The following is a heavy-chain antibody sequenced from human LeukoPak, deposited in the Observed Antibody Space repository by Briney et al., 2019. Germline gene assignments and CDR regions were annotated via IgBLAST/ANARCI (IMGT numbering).Heavy chain of an antibody. Sequence: ASVKVSCKASGYTFTSYGISWARQAPGQGLEWMGWISAYNGNTNYAQKLQGRVTMTTDTSTSTAYMELRSLRSDDTAVYYCARSQYYDILTGYPDYWGQGTLVTVSS. V-gene: IGHV1-18*01. CDR1: GYTFTSYG. CDR3: ARSQYYDILTGYPDY. CDR2: ISAYNGNT. D-gene: IGHD3-9*01. J-gene: IGHJ4*02.